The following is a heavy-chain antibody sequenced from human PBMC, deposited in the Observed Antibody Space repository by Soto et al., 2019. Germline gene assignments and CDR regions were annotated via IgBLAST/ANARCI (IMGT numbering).Heavy chain of an antibody. Sequence: ASVKVSCKTSGYTFRSYAMHWVRQAPGHGLEWMGWINTGTGQRKYSQKMQGRVSLTTDTSAHTAYMELSRLTSAGTAVYYCARADGYNFDTWFDPWGQGTLVTVSS. CDR3: ARADGYNFDTWFDP. V-gene: IGHV1-3*04. CDR2: INTGTGQR. D-gene: IGHD1-1*01. CDR1: GYTFRSYA. J-gene: IGHJ5*02.